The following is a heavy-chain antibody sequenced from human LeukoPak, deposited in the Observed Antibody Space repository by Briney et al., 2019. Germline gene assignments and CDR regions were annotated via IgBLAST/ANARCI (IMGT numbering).Heavy chain of an antibody. CDR3: ARDNCSGGSCYSDY. CDR2: ISSSSSYI. Sequence: GGSLRLSCAASGFTFSSYSMNWVRQAPGKGLEWVSSISSSSSYIYYADSVKGRFTISRDNAKNSLYLQMNSLRAEDTAVYYCARDNCSGGSCYSDYWGQGTLVTVSS. CDR1: GFTFSSYS. V-gene: IGHV3-21*01. D-gene: IGHD2-15*01. J-gene: IGHJ4*02.